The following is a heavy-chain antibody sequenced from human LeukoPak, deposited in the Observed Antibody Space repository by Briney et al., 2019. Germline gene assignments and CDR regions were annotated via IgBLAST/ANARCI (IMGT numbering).Heavy chain of an antibody. J-gene: IGHJ4*02. CDR1: GYTFTDYY. Sequence: GASVKVSCKASGYTFTDYYMHWVQQAPGKGLEWMGRVDPEDGETIYAEKFQGRVTITADTSTDTAYMELSSLRSEDTAVYYCATESSGWYSSSREPGYWGQGTLVTVSS. CDR2: VDPEDGET. CDR3: ATESSGWYSSSREPGY. D-gene: IGHD6-13*01. V-gene: IGHV1-69-2*01.